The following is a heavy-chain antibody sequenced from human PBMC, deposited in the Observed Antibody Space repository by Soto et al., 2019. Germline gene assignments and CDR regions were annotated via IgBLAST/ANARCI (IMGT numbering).Heavy chain of an antibody. V-gene: IGHV1-58*01. Sequence: ASVKVSCKASGFTFTSSAVQWVRQARGQRLEWIGWIVVGSGNTNYAQKFQERVTITRDMSTSTAYMELSSLRSEDTAVYYCAALSYYYDSSGNLVYWGQGTLVTVSS. CDR2: IVVGSGNT. CDR1: GFTFTSSA. D-gene: IGHD3-22*01. J-gene: IGHJ4*02. CDR3: AALSYYYDSSGNLVY.